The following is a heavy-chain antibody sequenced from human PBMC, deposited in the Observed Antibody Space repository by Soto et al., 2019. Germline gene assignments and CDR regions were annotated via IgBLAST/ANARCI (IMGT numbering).Heavy chain of an antibody. CDR2: MHYSGST. J-gene: IGHJ4*02. V-gene: IGHV4-61*01. Sequence: SETLSLTCTVSGGSVTSTSYYWSWIRQPPGKGLEWIGYMHYSGSTNYNPSLKSRVTISVDTSKNQFSLNLRSVTAADTAVYYCARDLAAVPRAFDYWGRGTLVTVSS. D-gene: IGHD6-13*01. CDR1: GGSVTSTSYY. CDR3: ARDLAAVPRAFDY.